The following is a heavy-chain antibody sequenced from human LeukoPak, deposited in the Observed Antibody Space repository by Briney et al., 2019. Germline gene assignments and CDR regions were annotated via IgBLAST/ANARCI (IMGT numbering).Heavy chain of an antibody. Sequence: GGSLRLSCAASGFSFDDYAMHCVRQAPGKGLEWVSGISWNSGSIGYADSVKGRFTISRDNAKNSLYLQMNSLRAEDTALYYCAKDGGAGGYSYAFDYWGQGTLVTVSS. V-gene: IGHV3-9*01. J-gene: IGHJ4*02. CDR1: GFSFDDYA. CDR3: AKDGGAGGYSYAFDY. D-gene: IGHD5-18*01. CDR2: ISWNSGSI.